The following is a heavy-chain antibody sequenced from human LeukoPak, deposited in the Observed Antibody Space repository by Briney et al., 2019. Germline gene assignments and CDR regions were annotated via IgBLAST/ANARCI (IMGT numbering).Heavy chain of an antibody. V-gene: IGHV4-61*01. J-gene: IGHJ5*02. CDR1: GVSINTCCYY. CDR2: KYYSGST. CDR3: GGGRSYGFDFDP. D-gene: IGHD3-16*02. Sequence: PSETLSLTCDVSGVSINTCCYYWTWIRQPPGKGLEWTGYKYYSGSTRYNSSLRSRLTISLDTSKNQFSLRLTSVTAADTAVYYLGGGRSYGFDFDPWGPGTLVIVSS.